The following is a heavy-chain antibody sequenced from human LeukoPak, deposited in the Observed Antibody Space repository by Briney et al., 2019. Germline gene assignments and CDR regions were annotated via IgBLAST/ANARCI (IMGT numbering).Heavy chain of an antibody. CDR2: IYTSGST. V-gene: IGHV4-4*07. J-gene: IGHJ6*02. D-gene: IGHD3-10*01. Sequence: SETLSLTCTVSGGSISSYYWSWIRQPAGKGLEWIGRIYTSGSTNYNPSLKSRVTMSVDTSKIQFSLKLSSVTAADTAVYYCARESLSGSYYRYYYYGMDVWGQGTTVTVSS. CDR3: ARESLSGSYYRYYYYGMDV. CDR1: GGSISSYY.